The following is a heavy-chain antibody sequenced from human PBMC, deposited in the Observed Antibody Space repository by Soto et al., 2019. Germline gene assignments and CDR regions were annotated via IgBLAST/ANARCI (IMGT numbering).Heavy chain of an antibody. J-gene: IGHJ6*02. CDR3: AASRGFYEAMDA. V-gene: IGHV1-69*01. Sequence: QVQLVQSGAEVKKPGSSVKVSCTASGGAFRNYAVSWVRQAPGQGLVWMGAVMPTFGAGVYAHKFQGRLTIFADESTNTAYLNVSSLTFGDTAIYYCAASRGFYEAMDAWGQGTTLPVSS. CDR2: VMPTFGAG. CDR1: GGAFRNYA. D-gene: IGHD3-22*01.